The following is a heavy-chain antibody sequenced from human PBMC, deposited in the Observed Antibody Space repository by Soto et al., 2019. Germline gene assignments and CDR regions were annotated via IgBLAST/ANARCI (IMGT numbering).Heavy chain of an antibody. CDR2: ISGSGGST. J-gene: IGHJ5*02. V-gene: IGHV3-23*01. D-gene: IGHD2-15*01. Sequence: GGSLRLSCAASGFTLSSYAMSWVRQSPGKGLEWVSAISGSGGSTYYADSVKGRFTISRDNSKNTLYLQMNSLRAEDTAVYYCAKDLVPYCSGGSCYSAWFDPWGQGTLVTVSS. CDR1: GFTLSSYA. CDR3: AKDLVPYCSGGSCYSAWFDP.